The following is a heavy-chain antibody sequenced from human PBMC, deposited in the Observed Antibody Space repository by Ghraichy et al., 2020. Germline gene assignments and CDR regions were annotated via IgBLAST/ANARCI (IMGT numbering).Heavy chain of an antibody. V-gene: IGHV3-53*01. Sequence: GGSLRLSCVGSGFDVSINRKSWVRQAPGKWLEWVSAIYSGGTTDYADSVKGRFTFSRDNSKNTVYLQMNSLRVDDTAVYYCARDLWAFDIWGQGTLVTVSS. CDR1: GFDVSINR. CDR3: ARDLWAFDI. D-gene: IGHD2-21*01. CDR2: IYSGGTT. J-gene: IGHJ3*02.